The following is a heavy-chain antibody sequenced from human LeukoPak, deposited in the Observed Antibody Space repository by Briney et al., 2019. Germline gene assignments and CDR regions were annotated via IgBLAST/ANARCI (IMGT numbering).Heavy chain of an antibody. J-gene: IGHJ6*02. CDR2: INTDGSTT. D-gene: IGHD3-22*01. CDR3: AKGLDTYYYDSSGYYVGIASYYGMDV. V-gene: IGHV3-74*01. Sequence: GGSLRLSCAASGFTFSSFLMHWVRQAPGEGLVWVSRINTDGSTTTYADSVKGRFTISRDNAKNTLYLQMNSLRAEDTAVYYCAKGLDTYYYDSSGYYVGIASYYGMDVWGQGTTVTVSS. CDR1: GFTFSSFL.